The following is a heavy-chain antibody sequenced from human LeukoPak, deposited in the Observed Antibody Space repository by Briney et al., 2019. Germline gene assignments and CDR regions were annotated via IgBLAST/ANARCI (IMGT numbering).Heavy chain of an antibody. D-gene: IGHD3-22*01. CDR2: IYYSGST. Sequence: SETLSLTCAVSGGSISSYYWSWIRQPPGKGLEWIGYIYYSGSTNYNPSLKSRVTISVDTSKNQFSLKLSSVTAADTAVYYCARESYYDSSGAFDYWGQGTLVTVSS. J-gene: IGHJ4*02. CDR1: GGSISSYY. V-gene: IGHV4-59*01. CDR3: ARESYYDSSGAFDY.